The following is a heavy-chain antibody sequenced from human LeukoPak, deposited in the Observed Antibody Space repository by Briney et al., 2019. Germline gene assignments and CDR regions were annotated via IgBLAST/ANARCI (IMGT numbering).Heavy chain of an antibody. V-gene: IGHV1-46*01. CDR3: ARGIIVVVPAAIGSPRGY. Sequence: ASVKVSCKASGYTFTCYYMHWVRQAPGQGLEWMGIINPSGGSTSYAQKFQGRVTMTRDTSTSTVYMELSSLRSEDTAVYYCARGIIVVVPAAIGSPRGYWGQGTLVTVSS. CDR2: INPSGGST. CDR1: GYTFTCYY. D-gene: IGHD2-2*01. J-gene: IGHJ4*02.